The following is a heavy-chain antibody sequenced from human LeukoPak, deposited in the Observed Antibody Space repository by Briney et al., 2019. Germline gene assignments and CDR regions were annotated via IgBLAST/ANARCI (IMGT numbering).Heavy chain of an antibody. CDR2: IGGDGMT. V-gene: IGHV3-23*01. J-gene: IGHJ4*02. Sequence: PGGSLRLSCAPWCFSFYTNPKRGPRQAPGKGLEWVSGIGGDGMTHYAPSVKGRFTISRDNSMDTLYLQMNTLGADDTAIYYCWKDLHFWSGFDYWGLGTLITVSS. CDR3: WKDLHFWSGFDY. D-gene: IGHD3-3*02. CDR1: CFSFYTNP.